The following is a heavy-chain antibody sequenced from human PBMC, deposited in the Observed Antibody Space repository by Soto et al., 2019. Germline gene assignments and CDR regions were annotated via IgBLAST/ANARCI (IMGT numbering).Heavy chain of an antibody. J-gene: IGHJ4*02. V-gene: IGHV3-23*01. D-gene: IGHD1-26*01. CDR1: GFTFSNFA. Sequence: EVQLLESGGGLVQPGGSLRLSCAASGFTFSNFAMSWVRQAPGKGLEWVSAISGGATSTYYADIVKGRFTISRDNSKNTLSLQMNGLRVDHTALYYCAKGPTLVFPELVNWGPGTLVTVSP. CDR2: ISGGATST. CDR3: AKGPTLVFPELVN.